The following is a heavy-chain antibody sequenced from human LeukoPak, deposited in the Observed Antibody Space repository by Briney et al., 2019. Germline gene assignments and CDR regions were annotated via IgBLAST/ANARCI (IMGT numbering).Heavy chain of an antibody. CDR1: GYSFTSYW. CDR3: ARPTRYCSGGTCYSGGYFDY. V-gene: IGHV5-51*01. D-gene: IGHD2-15*01. J-gene: IGHJ4*02. Sequence: GESLKISCKGFGYSFTSYWIGWVRQMPGKGLEWMGIIYPGDSDTRYSPSFQGQVTISVDKSISTAYLQWSSLKASDTAMYYCARPTRYCSGGTCYSGGYFDYWGQGTLVTVSS. CDR2: IYPGDSDT.